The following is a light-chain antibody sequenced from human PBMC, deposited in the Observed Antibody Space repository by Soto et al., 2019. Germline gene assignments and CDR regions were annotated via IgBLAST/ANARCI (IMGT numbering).Light chain of an antibody. CDR2: AAS. V-gene: IGKV1-16*02. J-gene: IGKJ2*01. CDR1: QAINNY. CDR3: QQYNRYPLYT. Sequence: DIRMTQSPSSLSASVRDRVNITCRASQAINNYLAWFQQKPGKAPKSLIFAASSLQSGVPSQFSGSGSGTDLTLTIRSLQPEDFAPYYCQQYNRYPLYTFGQGTKLEIK.